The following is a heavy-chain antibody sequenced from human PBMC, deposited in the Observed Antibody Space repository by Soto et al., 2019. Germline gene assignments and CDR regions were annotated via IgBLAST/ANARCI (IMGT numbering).Heavy chain of an antibody. J-gene: IGHJ4*02. Sequence: EVHLVESGGGLVQRGGSLRLSCAASGFTFRAYWMSWVRQAPVKGLEWVANIDQDGSGKYYVDSVRGRFTISRDNAHNSLYLQTNSLRDEDTAVYFCARRREGTGRTLDYWGQGTLVTVSS. CDR2: IDQDGSGK. CDR1: GFTFRAYW. V-gene: IGHV3-7*05. D-gene: IGHD1-1*01. CDR3: ARRREGTGRTLDY.